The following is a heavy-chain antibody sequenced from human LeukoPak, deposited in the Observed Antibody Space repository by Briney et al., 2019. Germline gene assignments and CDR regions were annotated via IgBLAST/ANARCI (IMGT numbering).Heavy chain of an antibody. D-gene: IGHD3-22*01. CDR1: GFTFDDYG. V-gene: IGHV3-20*04. CDR2: INWNGGST. Sequence: GGSLRLSCAASGFTFDDYGMSWVRQAPGKGLEWVSGINWNGGSTGYADSVKGRFTISRDNAKNSLYLQMNSLRAEDTALYYCARDPGFDYYDSSGIDAFDIWGQGTMVTVSS. J-gene: IGHJ3*02. CDR3: ARDPGFDYYDSSGIDAFDI.